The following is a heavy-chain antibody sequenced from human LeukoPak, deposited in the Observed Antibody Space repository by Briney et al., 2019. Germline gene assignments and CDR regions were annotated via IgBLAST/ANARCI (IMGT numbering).Heavy chain of an antibody. CDR2: IIPIFGIA. D-gene: IGHD2-2*02. Sequence: SVKVSCKASGGTFSSYAISWVRQAPGQGLEWMGMIIPIFGIANYAQKFQGRVTITADKSTTTAYMELSSLRSEDTAVYYCARGRVVPAAILSYYYRMDVWGQGTTVTISS. J-gene: IGHJ6*02. CDR3: ARGRVVPAAILSYYYRMDV. CDR1: GGTFSSYA. V-gene: IGHV1-69*04.